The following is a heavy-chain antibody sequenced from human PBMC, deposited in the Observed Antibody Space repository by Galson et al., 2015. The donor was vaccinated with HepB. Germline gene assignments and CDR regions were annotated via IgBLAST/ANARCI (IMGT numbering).Heavy chain of an antibody. CDR1: GFTVSSNY. V-gene: IGHV3-53*01. Sequence: SLRLSCAASGFTVSSNYMSWVRQAPGKGLEWVSVIYSGGSTYYADSVKGRFTISRDNSKNTLYLQMNSLRAEDTAVYYCARYCGGDCYSVGAFDIWGQGTMVTVSS. CDR3: ARYCGGDCYSVGAFDI. D-gene: IGHD2-21*02. J-gene: IGHJ3*02. CDR2: IYSGGST.